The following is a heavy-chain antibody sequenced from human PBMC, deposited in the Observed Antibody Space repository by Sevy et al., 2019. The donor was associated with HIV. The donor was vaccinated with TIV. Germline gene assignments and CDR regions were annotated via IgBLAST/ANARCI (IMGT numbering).Heavy chain of an antibody. CDR3: ARDSYYDFWSGYRKYNWFDP. CDR2: INPNSGGT. D-gene: IGHD3-3*01. V-gene: IGHV1-2*02. J-gene: IGHJ5*02. CDR1: GYTFTGYY. Sequence: ASVKVSCKASGYTFTGYYMHWVRQAPGQGLEWMGWINPNSGGTNYAQKFQGRDTMTRDTSISTAYMELSRLRSDDTAVYYCARDSYYDFWSGYRKYNWFDPWGQGTLVTVSS.